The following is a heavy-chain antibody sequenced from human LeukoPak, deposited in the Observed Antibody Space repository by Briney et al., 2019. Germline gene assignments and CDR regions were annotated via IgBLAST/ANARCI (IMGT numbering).Heavy chain of an antibody. V-gene: IGHV6-1*01. CDR1: GDSVSSNTAA. Sequence: SQTLSLTCAISGDSVSSNTAAWNWIRQSPSRGLEWLGRTYYTPNWHNDYAVSLKSRTSINPDTSKNQFSLQLNSGTPEDTAIYYCARSYSSGWYGIDVWGQGTTVTVSS. CDR3: ARSYSSGWYGIDV. D-gene: IGHD6-19*01. J-gene: IGHJ6*02. CDR2: TYYTPNWHN.